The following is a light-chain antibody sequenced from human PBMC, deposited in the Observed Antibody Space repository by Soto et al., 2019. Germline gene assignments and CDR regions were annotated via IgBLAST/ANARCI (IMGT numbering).Light chain of an antibody. V-gene: IGLV2-23*01. J-gene: IGLJ1*01. CDR2: EGT. CDR1: NSDIGSYKF. Sequence: QSALTQPASVSGSPVQSITISCTGTNSDIGSYKFVSWYQQHPGKAPKLMIYEGTKRPSGISDRFSGSKSGNTASLTISGLQAEDEADYYCSSYAGSSTWVFGTGTKVTVL. CDR3: SSYAGSSTWV.